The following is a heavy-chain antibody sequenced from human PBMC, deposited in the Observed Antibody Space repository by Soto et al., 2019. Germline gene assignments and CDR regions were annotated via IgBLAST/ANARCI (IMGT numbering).Heavy chain of an antibody. CDR1: GVSITNYY. J-gene: IGHJ5*01. Sequence: SETLSLTCTVSGVSITNYYWSWIRQPPGKGLEWVGYVYYSGTASYNPSLKSRVAMSVDTSKKQISLKLSSVTAADTAVYYCAREDTRWFDSWGQGTRVTVSS. CDR2: VYYSGTA. V-gene: IGHV4-59*01. CDR3: AREDTRWFDS.